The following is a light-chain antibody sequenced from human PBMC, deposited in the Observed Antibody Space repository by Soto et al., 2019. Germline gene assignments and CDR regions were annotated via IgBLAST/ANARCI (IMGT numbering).Light chain of an antibody. CDR2: ATN. CDR1: RSNLGAGYD. J-gene: IGLJ7*01. V-gene: IGLV1-40*01. Sequence: QSVLTQPPSVSGATGQGFTISCTGTRSNLGAGYDVHWYQQFPGAATQLLIYATNKRPTGVLDRFSGSKSGTATSLAITGLQAEDVAAYCCQSYDKIRTCVWVFGVCTQLTVL. CDR3: QSYDKIRTCVWV.